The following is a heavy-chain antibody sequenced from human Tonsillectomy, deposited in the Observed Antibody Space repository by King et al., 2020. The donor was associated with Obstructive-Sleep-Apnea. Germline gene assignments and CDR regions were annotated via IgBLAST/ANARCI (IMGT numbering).Heavy chain of an antibody. V-gene: IGHV4-31*03. CDR3: ARTTVTTIRNFDY. D-gene: IGHD4-17*01. Sequence: VQLQESGPGLVKPSQTLSLTCTVSGGSISRGGYYWSWIRQHPGKGLEWIGYTYYSGSTYSNPSLKIRDTIVVDTPKNQFSLKLSSVTAADTAVYYCARTTVTTIRNFDYWGQGTLVTVSS. CDR2: TYYSGST. J-gene: IGHJ4*02. CDR1: GGSISRGGYY.